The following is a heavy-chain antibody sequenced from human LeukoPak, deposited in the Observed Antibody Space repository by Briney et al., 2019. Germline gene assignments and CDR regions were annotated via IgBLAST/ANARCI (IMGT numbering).Heavy chain of an antibody. CDR3: ARSLNLPFEYSSSFYMDV. V-gene: IGHV4-4*07. Sequence: SETLSLTCTVSGGSISSYYWSWIRQPAGKGLEWIGRIYTSGSTNYNPSLKSRVTMSVDTSQNQFSLKLSSVTAADTAVYYCARSLNLPFEYSSSFYMDVWGKGTTVTVSS. J-gene: IGHJ6*03. CDR2: IYTSGST. CDR1: GGSISSYY. D-gene: IGHD6-6*01.